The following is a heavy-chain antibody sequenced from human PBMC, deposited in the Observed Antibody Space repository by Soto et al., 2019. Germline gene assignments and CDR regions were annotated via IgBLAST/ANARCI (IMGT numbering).Heavy chain of an antibody. V-gene: IGHV5-10-1*01. CDR2: IDPSDSDS. Sequence: GESLKISCRGSGYSFTSYWISWVRQMPGKGLEWMGRIDPSDSDSNYSPSIQGHVTISADKSITTAYLQWNSLKASDTAMYYCARSFGASDYFDSWSQGTLVTVSS. D-gene: IGHD3-10*01. CDR3: ARSFGASDYFDS. J-gene: IGHJ4*02. CDR1: GYSFTSYW.